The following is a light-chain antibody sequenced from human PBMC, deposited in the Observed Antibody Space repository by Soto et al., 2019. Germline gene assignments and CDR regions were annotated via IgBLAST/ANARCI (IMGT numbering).Light chain of an antibody. CDR1: QSVSSN. CDR2: GAS. V-gene: IGKV3-15*01. Sequence: EIVMTQSPATLSVSPGERATLSCRASQSVSSNLAWYQHKPGQAPRLLIYGASTGATVIPARFSGSGSGTEFTLTISSLQSEDFAVYYCQQYDNWPLTFGGGTKVEIK. CDR3: QQYDNWPLT. J-gene: IGKJ4*01.